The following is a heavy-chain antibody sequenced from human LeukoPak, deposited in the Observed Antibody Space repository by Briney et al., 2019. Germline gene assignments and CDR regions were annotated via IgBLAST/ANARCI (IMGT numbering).Heavy chain of an antibody. CDR3: ARDPDSGPDL. D-gene: IGHD2-15*01. J-gene: IGHJ4*02. CDR2: LNPNTGDT. V-gene: IGHV1-2*02. CDR1: GYIFAHYH. Sequence: ASVKVSCKASGYIFAHYHTHWVRQAPGQGLEWMGSLNPNTGDTLLPQKFQGRVTMTRDTSITVGYMELSSLTFDETGVYYCARDPDSGPDLWGQGTLVTVAS.